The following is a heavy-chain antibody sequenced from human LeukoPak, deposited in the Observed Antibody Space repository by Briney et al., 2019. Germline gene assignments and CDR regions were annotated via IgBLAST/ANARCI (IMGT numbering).Heavy chain of an antibody. V-gene: IGHV3-30*02. CDR3: AKGSVPDFDY. CDR1: GFTFNTYG. Sequence: GGSLRLSCAASGFTFNTYGLHWVRQAPGKGLEWVAFIRYNGNDNYYTDSVKGRFTISRDNSKNTLYLQMNSLRAEDTAVYYCAKGSVPDFDYWGQGTLVTVSS. J-gene: IGHJ4*02. CDR2: IRYNGNDN.